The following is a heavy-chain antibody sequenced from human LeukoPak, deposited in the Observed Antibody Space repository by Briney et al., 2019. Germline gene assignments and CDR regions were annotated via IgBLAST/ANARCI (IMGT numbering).Heavy chain of an antibody. J-gene: IGHJ3*02. CDR3: AKYGYDYAFDI. CDR2: IYYSGST. V-gene: IGHV4-59*01. CDR1: GGSINPYY. D-gene: IGHD5-12*01. Sequence: PSETLSLTCTVSGGSINPYYWSWMRQPPGKGLEWIGYIYYSGSTNYNPSLKSRVIISVDTSKNQFSLKLSSVTAADTAVYYCAKYGYDYAFDIWGQGTIVTASS.